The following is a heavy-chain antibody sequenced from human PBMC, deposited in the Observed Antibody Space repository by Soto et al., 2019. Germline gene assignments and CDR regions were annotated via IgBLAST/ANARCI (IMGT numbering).Heavy chain of an antibody. CDR1: GYTFTSYA. V-gene: IGHV1-3*01. D-gene: IGHD2-15*01. CDR3: ARDPSTQHMSFSDWFDP. Sequence: ASVKVSCKASGYTFTSYAMHWVRQAPGQRLEWMGWINAGNGNTKYSQKFQGRVTITRDTSASTAYMELSSLRSEDTAVYYCARDPSTQHMSFSDWFDPWGQGTLVTVSS. J-gene: IGHJ5*02. CDR2: INAGNGNT.